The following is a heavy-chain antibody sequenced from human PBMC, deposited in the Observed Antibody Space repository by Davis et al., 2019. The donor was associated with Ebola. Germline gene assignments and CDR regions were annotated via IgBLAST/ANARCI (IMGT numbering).Heavy chain of an antibody. CDR2: TYYRSKWYN. J-gene: IGHJ6*02. CDR1: GDSVSSNSAA. D-gene: IGHD2-2*01. CDR3: ARGLRGGIVVVPAATNYGMDV. V-gene: IGHV6-1*01. Sequence: SQTLSLTCTISGDSVSSNSAAWNWIRQSPSRGLEWLGRTYYRSKWYNDYAVSVKSRITFNSDTSKNQFSLKLSSVTAADTAVYYCARGLRGGIVVVPAATNYGMDVWGQGTTVTVSS.